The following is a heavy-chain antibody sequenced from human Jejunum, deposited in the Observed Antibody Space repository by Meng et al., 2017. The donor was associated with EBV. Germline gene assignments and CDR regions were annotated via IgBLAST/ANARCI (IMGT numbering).Heavy chain of an antibody. V-gene: IGHV2-5*01. Sequence: VQDAGPPLVKASHTLTLAWSFSWFFLTIGGVGVGWIRQPPGKGLEWLALNDWNDDNQYSLSLKRRLTNTKDTSKNQVVLTMTNIDPVDTGTYYCAHRRLEEGSVTTGFDYWGQGALVTVSS. D-gene: IGHD1-1*01. CDR2: NDWNDDN. CDR1: WFFLTIGGVG. CDR3: AHRRLEEGSVTTGFDY. J-gene: IGHJ4*02.